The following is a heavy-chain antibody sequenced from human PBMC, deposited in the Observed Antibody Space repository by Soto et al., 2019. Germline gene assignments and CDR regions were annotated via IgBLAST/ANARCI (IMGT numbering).Heavy chain of an antibody. Sequence: QVQLVESGGGLVQPGTSLRLSCAVSGFSFRTYGFHWVRQPPGKGLQWVAVISPKGHSDSVEGRFTISRDNSKDTLYLQMNNLRAEDTAVYYRARDDAFANENAFDLWGQGTKVTVSS. CDR3: ARDDAFANENAFDL. CDR2: ISPK. V-gene: IGHV3-33*01. J-gene: IGHJ3*01. CDR1: GFSFRTYG. D-gene: IGHD1-1*01.